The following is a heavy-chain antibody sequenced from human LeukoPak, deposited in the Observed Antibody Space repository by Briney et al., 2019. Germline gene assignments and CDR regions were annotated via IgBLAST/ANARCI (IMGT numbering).Heavy chain of an antibody. CDR1: GHTFTGYY. J-gene: IGHJ4*02. CDR2: INHNSGGT. V-gene: IGHV1-2*02. D-gene: IGHD6-19*01. Sequence: ASVKVSCKASGHTFTGYYMHWVRQAPGQGLEWMGWINHNSGGTNHAQKFQGRVSMTRDTSISTAYMELSRLRSDDTAVYYCAQSSGWDSLNYWGQGTLVTVSS. CDR3: AQSSGWDSLNY.